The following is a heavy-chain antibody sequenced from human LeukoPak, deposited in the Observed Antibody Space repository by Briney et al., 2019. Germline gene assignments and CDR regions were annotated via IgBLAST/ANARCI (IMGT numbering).Heavy chain of an antibody. CDR3: ARAMEPYYDSNGCDY. Sequence: PGGPLRLSCAASGFTFSSYWMNWVRQAPGKGLEWVANIKQDGSEKYYVGSAKGRFTISRDNAKNSLYLQMNSLRGEDTAVYYCARAMEPYYDSNGCDYWGQGTLVTVSA. V-gene: IGHV3-7*01. CDR2: IKQDGSEK. D-gene: IGHD3-22*01. CDR1: GFTFSSYW. J-gene: IGHJ4*02.